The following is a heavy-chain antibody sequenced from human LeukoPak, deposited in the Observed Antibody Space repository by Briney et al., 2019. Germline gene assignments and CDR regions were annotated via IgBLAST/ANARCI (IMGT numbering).Heavy chain of an antibody. D-gene: IGHD5-24*01. Sequence: GGSLRLSCAASGFTFSTHAMRWVRQAPGKGPECISGISGDSVYTYYADSVKGRFTISRDNSANTLFLQMNSLRAEDSAIYYCARARGDVYYLGHDYWGQGTLVTVSS. CDR1: GFTFSTHA. V-gene: IGHV3-23*01. J-gene: IGHJ4*02. CDR3: ARARGDVYYLGHDY. CDR2: ISGDSVYT.